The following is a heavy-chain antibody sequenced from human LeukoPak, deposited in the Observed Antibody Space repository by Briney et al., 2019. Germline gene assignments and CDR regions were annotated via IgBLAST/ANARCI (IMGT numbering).Heavy chain of an antibody. CDR3: ARNGYYYDSSGSARGYYFDY. Sequence: GGSLRLSCAASGFTFSSYEMNWVRQAPGKGLEWVSYISSSGSTIYYADSVKGRFTISRDNAKNSLYLQMNSLRAEDTAVYYCARNGYYYDSSGSARGYYFDYWGQGTLVTVSS. CDR2: ISSSGSTI. CDR1: GFTFSSYE. V-gene: IGHV3-48*03. D-gene: IGHD3-22*01. J-gene: IGHJ4*02.